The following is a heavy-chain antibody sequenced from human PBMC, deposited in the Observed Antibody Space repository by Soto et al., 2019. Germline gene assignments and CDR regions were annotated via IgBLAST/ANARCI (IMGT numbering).Heavy chain of an antibody. D-gene: IGHD3-3*01. CDR2: LSGDGKAT. J-gene: IGHJ5*02. CDR1: GLTVGSSA. V-gene: IGHV3-23*01. Sequence: GGSLRLSCAASGLTVGSSAMTWVRQAPGKGLEWISSLSGDGKATYYADSVKGRFTISRDISKNTLFLQMDSLRVEDTAIYFCARITRSWGQGTRVTVS. CDR3: ARITRS.